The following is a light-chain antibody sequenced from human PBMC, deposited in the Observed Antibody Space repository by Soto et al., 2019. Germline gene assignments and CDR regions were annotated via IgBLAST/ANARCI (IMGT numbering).Light chain of an antibody. Sequence: QSVLTQPPSASGTPGQRVTISCSGSSSNIGSNTVNWYQQLPGTAPKLLIYSNNQRPSGVPDRFSGSKSGTSASLAISGLRSEDEADYYCAAWDDSVNGVVFGGGTQVTVL. J-gene: IGLJ2*01. CDR1: SSNIGSNT. CDR3: AAWDDSVNGVV. CDR2: SNN. V-gene: IGLV1-44*01.